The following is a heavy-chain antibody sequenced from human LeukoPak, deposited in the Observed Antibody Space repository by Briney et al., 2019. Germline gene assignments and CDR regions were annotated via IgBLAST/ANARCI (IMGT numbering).Heavy chain of an antibody. D-gene: IGHD6-19*01. Sequence: GGSLRLSCTASGFTFGDYAMSWVRQAPGKGLEWVGFIRSKAYGGTTEYAASVKGRFTISRDDSKSIAYLQMNSLKTEDTAVYYCTRESGYSSGWYYFDYWGQGTLATVSS. CDR2: IRSKAYGGTT. J-gene: IGHJ4*02. V-gene: IGHV3-49*04. CDR3: TRESGYSSGWYYFDY. CDR1: GFTFGDYA.